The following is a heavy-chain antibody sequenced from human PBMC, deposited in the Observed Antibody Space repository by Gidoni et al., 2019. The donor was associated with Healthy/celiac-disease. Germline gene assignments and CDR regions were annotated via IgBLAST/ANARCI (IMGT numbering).Heavy chain of an antibody. CDR3: ASHTRGSSPYYYYYGMDV. J-gene: IGHJ6*02. V-gene: IGHV4-61*02. CDR1: GGSISSGSYY. Sequence: QVQLQESGPGLVKPSQTLSLTCTVSGGSISSGSYYWSWIRQPAGKGLEWIGRIYTSGSTNYNPSLKSRVTMSVDTSKNQFSLKLSSVTAADTAVYYCASHTRGSSPYYYYYGMDVWGQGTTVTVSS. CDR2: IYTSGST. D-gene: IGHD3-16*01.